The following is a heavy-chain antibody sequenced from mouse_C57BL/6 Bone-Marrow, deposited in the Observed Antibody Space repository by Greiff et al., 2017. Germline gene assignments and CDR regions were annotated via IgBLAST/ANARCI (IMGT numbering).Heavy chain of an antibody. J-gene: IGHJ4*01. CDR1: GYTFTSYW. V-gene: IGHV1-61*01. CDR3: ARFPYDYEDAMDY. D-gene: IGHD2-4*01. CDR2: IYPSDSET. Sequence: QVQLQQPGAELVRPGSSVKLSCKASGYTFTSYWMDWVKQRPGQGLEWIGNIYPSDSETHYNQKFKDKATLTVDKSSSTAYMQLSSLTSEDSAVYYCARFPYDYEDAMDYWGQGTSVTVSS.